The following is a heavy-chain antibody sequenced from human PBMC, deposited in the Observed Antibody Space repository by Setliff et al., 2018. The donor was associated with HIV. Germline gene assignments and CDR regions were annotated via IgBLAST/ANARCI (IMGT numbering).Heavy chain of an antibody. CDR2: ISAYNGNT. Sequence: ASVTVYCKASGYTFINYGISWVRQAPGQGLEWMGWISAYNGNTNYAQKFQGRVTMTTDTSTSTAYMEMRSLRSDDTAVYFCARDVDNAGTHPPDYWGQGTLVTVSS. V-gene: IGHV1-18*01. CDR1: GYTFINYG. CDR3: ARDVDNAGTHPPDY. D-gene: IGHD1-20*01. J-gene: IGHJ4*02.